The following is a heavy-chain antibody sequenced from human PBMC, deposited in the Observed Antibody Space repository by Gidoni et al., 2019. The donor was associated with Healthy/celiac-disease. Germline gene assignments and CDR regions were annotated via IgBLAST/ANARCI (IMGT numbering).Heavy chain of an antibody. J-gene: IGHJ4*02. CDR2: TYYSSKWYN. CDR1: ADTLSSNSAA. CDR3: ARDASLRYYFDY. Sequence: HVQLQPSGPGLVKHSQTLSLTCANSADTLSSNSAAWNWIRQSPSSGLEWLGRTYYSSKWYNDYAVSVKSRITINPDTSKSQFSLQLNSVTPEDTAVYYCARDASLRYYFDYWGQGTLVTVSS. V-gene: IGHV6-1*01.